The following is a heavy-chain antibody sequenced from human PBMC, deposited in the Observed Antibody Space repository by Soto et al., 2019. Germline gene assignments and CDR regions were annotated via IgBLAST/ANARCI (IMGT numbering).Heavy chain of an antibody. CDR3: ARGVIDYYDSSGYYSGFDY. Sequence: PGGSLRLSCAASGFTFSSFAMSWVRQAPGKGLEWVSAISAGGGTTHYADSVKGRFTISRDNSKNTLYLQMNRLRAEDTAVYYCARGVIDYYDSSGYYSGFDYWGQGTLVTVS. V-gene: IGHV3-23*01. CDR1: GFTFSSFA. J-gene: IGHJ4*02. CDR2: ISAGGGTT. D-gene: IGHD3-22*01.